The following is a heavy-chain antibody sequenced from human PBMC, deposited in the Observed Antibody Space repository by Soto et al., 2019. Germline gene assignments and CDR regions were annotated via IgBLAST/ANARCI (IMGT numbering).Heavy chain of an antibody. Sequence: EVQLVGSGGGLVKPGWSLRLSCTDSGGTFSNYTMNWVRQAPGKGLEWVSSISRRSRNIYYADSVKGRFTISRDNAKNELYRQMNSLRAEDTAVYYCARDLKVAGTNSFYYYGMDVWGQGTTGTVSS. CDR1: GGTFSNYT. J-gene: IGHJ6*02. D-gene: IGHD6-19*01. V-gene: IGHV3-21*01. CDR2: ISRRSRNI. CDR3: ARDLKVAGTNSFYYYGMDV.